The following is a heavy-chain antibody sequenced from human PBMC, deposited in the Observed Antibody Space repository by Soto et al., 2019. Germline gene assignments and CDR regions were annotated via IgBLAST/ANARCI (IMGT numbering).Heavy chain of an antibody. V-gene: IGHV4-31*03. Sequence: SETLSLTCTVSGGSISSGGYYRSWLRQHPGKGLEGIGYIYYSGSTYYNPSLKSRGTISVDTSKNQVSLKLSSGTAADTAVYYCARSPGEIYSSSWYGYFDYWGQGTLVTVSS. CDR2: IYYSGST. CDR3: ARSPGEIYSSSWYGYFDY. CDR1: GGSISSGGYY. J-gene: IGHJ4*02. D-gene: IGHD6-13*01.